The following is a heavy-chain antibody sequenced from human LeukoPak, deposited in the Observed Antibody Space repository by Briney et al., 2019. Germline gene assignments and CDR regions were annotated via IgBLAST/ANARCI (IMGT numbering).Heavy chain of an antibody. Sequence: GESLKISCKCFGYNFSTYWIGWVRPMPGEGLEWMGIIYPGDSDTRYSPYFQGHVTLSADNSVSPAYLQCSSLKASDTAMYFCTRRTNWHYAENWGQGTLVTVSS. CDR1: GYNFSTYW. V-gene: IGHV5-51*01. CDR3: TRRTNWHYAEN. J-gene: IGHJ1*01. D-gene: IGHD1-7*01. CDR2: IYPGDSDT.